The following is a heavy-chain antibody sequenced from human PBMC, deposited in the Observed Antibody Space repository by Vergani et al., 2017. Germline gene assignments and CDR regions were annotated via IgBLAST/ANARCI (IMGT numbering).Heavy chain of an antibody. CDR3: ARGSSSSWYYYYYYMDV. CDR2: MNPNSGNT. Sequence: QVQLVESGGGVVQPGASVKVSCKASGYTFTSYDINWVRQATGQGLEWMGWMNPNSGNTGYAQKFQGRVTMTRNTSISTAYMELSSLRSEDTAVYYCARGSSSSWYYYYYYMDVWGKGTTVTVSS. CDR1: GYTFTSYD. V-gene: IGHV1-8*01. D-gene: IGHD6-13*01. J-gene: IGHJ6*03.